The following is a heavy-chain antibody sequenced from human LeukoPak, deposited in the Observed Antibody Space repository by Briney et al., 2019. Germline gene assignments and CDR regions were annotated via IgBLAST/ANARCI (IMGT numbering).Heavy chain of an antibody. V-gene: IGHV4-59*08. Sequence: SETLSLTCTVSGGSISSYYWSWIRQPPGKGLEWIGYIYYSGSTNYNPSLKSRVTISVDTSKNQFSLKLSSVTAADTAVYYCARPSARRYGSGSYVVWGQGTLVTVSS. D-gene: IGHD3-10*01. CDR2: IYYSGST. J-gene: IGHJ4*02. CDR1: GGSISSYY. CDR3: ARPSARRYGSGSYVV.